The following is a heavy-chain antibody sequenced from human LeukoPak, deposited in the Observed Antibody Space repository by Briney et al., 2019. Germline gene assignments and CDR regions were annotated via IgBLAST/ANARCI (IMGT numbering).Heavy chain of an antibody. CDR1: GFTFSSYG. CDR2: IWYDGSNK. D-gene: IGHD4-17*01. CDR3: AKDIGDGDYVFEGMDV. V-gene: IGHV3-30*02. J-gene: IGHJ6*02. Sequence: GGSLRLSCAASGFTFSSYGMHWVRQAPGKGLEWVAVIWYDGSNKYYADSVKGRFTISRDNSKNTLYLQMNSLRAEDTALYYCAKDIGDGDYVFEGMDVWGQGTTVTVSS.